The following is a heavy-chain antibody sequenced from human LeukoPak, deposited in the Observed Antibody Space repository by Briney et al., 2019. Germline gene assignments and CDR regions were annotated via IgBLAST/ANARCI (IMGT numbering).Heavy chain of an antibody. CDR3: ARHYDSSAYWYYFDY. J-gene: IGHJ4*02. D-gene: IGHD3-22*01. CDR2: IYYSGST. CDR1: GGSISSYY. Sequence: SETLSLTCSVSGGSISSYYWSWIRQPPGKGLEWIGYIYYSGSTNYNPSLKSRVTISVDTSKNQFSLKLSSVTAADTAVYYCARHYDSSAYWYYFDYWGQGTLVAVSS. V-gene: IGHV4-59*08.